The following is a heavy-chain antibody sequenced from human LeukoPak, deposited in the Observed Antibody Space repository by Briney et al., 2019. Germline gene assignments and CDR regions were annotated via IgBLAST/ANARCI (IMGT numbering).Heavy chain of an antibody. Sequence: GGSLRLSCAAPGFSFSSNWMGWVRQAPGKGLEWVAHIKRDGSQKYYLDSVKGRFTISRDNAKNSLYLQMNSLSVEDTAVYYCARLGLEVGGPNWFDPWGQGTLVTVSS. D-gene: IGHD1-1*01. CDR2: IKRDGSQK. CDR3: ARLGLEVGGPNWFDP. V-gene: IGHV3-7*01. CDR1: GFSFSSNW. J-gene: IGHJ5*02.